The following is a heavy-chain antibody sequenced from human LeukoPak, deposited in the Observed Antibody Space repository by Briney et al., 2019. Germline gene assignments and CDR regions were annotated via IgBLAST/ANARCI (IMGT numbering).Heavy chain of an antibody. J-gene: IGHJ4*02. CDR1: GYTLTELS. Sequence: GASVKVSCKVSGYTLTELSVHWVRQAPGKGLEWMGRFDPKDGETIYAQKFQGRVTMTEDTSIDTAYMELSSLRSEDTAIYYCAAYNSTWQPDYWGQGTLVTVSS. CDR2: FDPKDGET. CDR3: AAYNSTWQPDY. D-gene: IGHD6-13*01. V-gene: IGHV1-24*01.